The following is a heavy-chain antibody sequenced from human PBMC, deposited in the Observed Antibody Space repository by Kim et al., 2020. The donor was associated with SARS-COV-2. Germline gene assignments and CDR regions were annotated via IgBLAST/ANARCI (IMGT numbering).Heavy chain of an antibody. CDR1: GFTFSSYA. J-gene: IGHJ3*02. Sequence: GGSLRLSCAASGFTFSSYAMSWVRQAPGKGLEWVSAISGSGGSTYYADSVKGRFTISRDNSKNTLYLQMNSLRAEDTAVYYCAKEGGRGYSYGNDAFDIWGQGTMVTVSS. CDR2: ISGSGGST. V-gene: IGHV3-23*01. D-gene: IGHD5-18*01. CDR3: AKEGGRGYSYGNDAFDI.